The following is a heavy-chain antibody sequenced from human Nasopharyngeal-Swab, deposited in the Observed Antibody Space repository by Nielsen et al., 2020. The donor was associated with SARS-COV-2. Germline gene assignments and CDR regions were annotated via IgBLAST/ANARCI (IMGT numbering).Heavy chain of an antibody. J-gene: IGHJ6*03. CDR2: INHSGST. CDR1: GGSFSAYY. CDR3: ARGLSGIVPAPILGLGPYYYYYYMDV. D-gene: IGHD2-2*01. Sequence: SETLSLTCGVYGGSFSAYYWGWIRQPPGKGLEWIAEINHSGSTKYNPSPKSRVTLSVDTSMNQFSLELSSVTAADTAVYYCARGLSGIVPAPILGLGPYYYYYYMDVWGKGTTVTVSS. V-gene: IGHV4-34*01.